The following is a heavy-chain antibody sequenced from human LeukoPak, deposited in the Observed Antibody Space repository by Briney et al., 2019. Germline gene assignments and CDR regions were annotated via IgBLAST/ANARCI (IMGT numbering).Heavy chain of an antibody. CDR2: IYYSGST. CDR1: GGSISSYY. Sequence: SETLSLTCTVSGGSISSYYWSWIRQPPGKGLEWIGYIYYSGSTNYNPSLKSRVTISVDTSKNQFSLKLSSVTAADTAMYYCARRSYCSGGSCPFDYWGQGTLVTVSS. D-gene: IGHD2-15*01. CDR3: ARRSYCSGGSCPFDY. J-gene: IGHJ4*02. V-gene: IGHV4-59*01.